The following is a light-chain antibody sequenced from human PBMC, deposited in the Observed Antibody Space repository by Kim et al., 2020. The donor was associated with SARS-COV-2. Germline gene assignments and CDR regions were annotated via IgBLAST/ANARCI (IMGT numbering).Light chain of an antibody. V-gene: IGKV3-20*01. J-gene: IGKJ1*01. Sequence: SPGESTTIACRPSQSVSSSYLAWYQQKPGQAPRLLIYGASSRATGIPDRFSGSGSGTDFTLTISRLEPEDFAVYYCQQYGSSPWTFGQGTKVDIK. CDR3: QQYGSSPWT. CDR1: QSVSSSY. CDR2: GAS.